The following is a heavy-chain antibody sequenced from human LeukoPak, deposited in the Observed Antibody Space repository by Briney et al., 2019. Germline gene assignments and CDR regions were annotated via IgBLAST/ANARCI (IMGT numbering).Heavy chain of an antibody. V-gene: IGHV4-34*01. D-gene: IGHD4-17*01. CDR1: GGSFSGHY. J-gene: IGHJ3*02. Sequence: PSETLSLTCAVYGGSFSGHYWGWIRQPPGKGLEWIGSIKYSGNTFYNPSLKSRVTISVDTSKNQFSLKLSSVTAADTAVHYCARLLGDYETPAFDIWGQGTMVTVS. CDR3: ARLLGDYETPAFDI. CDR2: IKYSGNT.